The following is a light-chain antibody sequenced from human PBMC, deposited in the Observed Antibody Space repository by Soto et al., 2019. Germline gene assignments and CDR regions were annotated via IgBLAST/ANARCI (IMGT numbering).Light chain of an antibody. V-gene: IGKV1-5*03. Sequence: DIEMTQSPSTLSASVGDRVTITCRASQSISSWLAWYQQKPGKAPKLLIYTASSLDSGVPSRFSGSGSGTEFTLTISSLQPDDFATYYCQQYNSYSGLTFGGGTKVEIK. J-gene: IGKJ4*01. CDR2: TAS. CDR1: QSISSW. CDR3: QQYNSYSGLT.